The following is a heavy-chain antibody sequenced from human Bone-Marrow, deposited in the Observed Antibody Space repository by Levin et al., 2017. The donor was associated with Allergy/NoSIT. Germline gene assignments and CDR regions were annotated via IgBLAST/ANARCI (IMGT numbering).Heavy chain of an antibody. CDR1: GGSLSSYS. V-gene: IGHV4-59*01. CDR2: IYNSGTT. J-gene: IGHJ6*02. CDR3: ASLRPGNYYYYGFDV. D-gene: IGHD4-17*01. Sequence: SQTLSLTCTVSGGSLSSYSWSWIRQLPGRGLEWVGYIYNSGTTNYNSALMSRLTMSLDTSNNQFSLKLRSVTTADTAIYYCASLRPGNYYYYGFDVWGQGATVTVSS.